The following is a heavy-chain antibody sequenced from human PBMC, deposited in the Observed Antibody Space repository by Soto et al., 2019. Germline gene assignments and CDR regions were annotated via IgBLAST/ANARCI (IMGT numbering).Heavy chain of an antibody. CDR1: GGSIRSGGYY. CDR2: IYYSGST. Sequence: QVQLQESGPGLVKPSETLSLTCTVSGGSIRSGGYYSSWIRQHAGKGLEWIGYIYYSGSTYYNPSLQSRVTISVDRSKNQFSLKLSSVTAADTAVYYCARLFGRGATTPSFDYWGQGTLVTVSS. D-gene: IGHD1-26*01. CDR3: ARLFGRGATTPSFDY. V-gene: IGHV4-31*03. J-gene: IGHJ4*02.